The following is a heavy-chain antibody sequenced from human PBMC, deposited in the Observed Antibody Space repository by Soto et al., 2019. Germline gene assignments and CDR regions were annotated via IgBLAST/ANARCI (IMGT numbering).Heavy chain of an antibody. Sequence: EVQLVESGGGLVQPGRSLRLSCAASGFTFDAYAMHWVRQAPGKGLEWVSGISWNSGTIGYADSVKGRFTISRDNAKNSLYLQMNSLRAEDTDLYYCAKGIQKYYYYNGMDVWGQGTTVTVSS. CDR3: AKGIQKYYYYNGMDV. D-gene: IGHD1-1*01. CDR2: ISWNSGTI. V-gene: IGHV3-9*01. J-gene: IGHJ6*02. CDR1: GFTFDAYA.